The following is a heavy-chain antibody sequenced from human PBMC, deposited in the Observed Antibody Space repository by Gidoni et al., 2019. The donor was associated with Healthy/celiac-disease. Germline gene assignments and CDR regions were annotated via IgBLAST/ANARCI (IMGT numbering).Heavy chain of an antibody. V-gene: IGHV4-34*01. CDR2: INHSGST. Sequence: QLQLHQWGAGLLKPSETLSLTCAVYGGSFSGYYWSWIRQPPGKGLEWIGEINHSGSTNYNPSLKSRVTISVDTSKNQFSLKLSSVTAADTAVYYCARGLDDSSGYSDWGQGTLVTVSS. CDR3: ARGLDDSSGYSD. J-gene: IGHJ4*02. CDR1: GGSFSGYY. D-gene: IGHD3-22*01.